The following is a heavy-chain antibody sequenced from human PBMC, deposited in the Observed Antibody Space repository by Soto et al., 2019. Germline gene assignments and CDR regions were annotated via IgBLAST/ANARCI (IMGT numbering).Heavy chain of an antibody. Sequence: QVQLVESGGGVVQPGRSLRLSCAASGFTFSSYGMHWVRQAPGKGLEWVAVIWYDGSNKYYADSVKGRFTISRDNSKNTLYLQMNSLSAEDTAVYYCVRAVWGSYRYTGDAFDIWGQGTMVTVSS. CDR2: IWYDGSNK. V-gene: IGHV3-33*01. J-gene: IGHJ3*02. CDR3: VRAVWGSYRYTGDAFDI. CDR1: GFTFSSYG. D-gene: IGHD3-16*02.